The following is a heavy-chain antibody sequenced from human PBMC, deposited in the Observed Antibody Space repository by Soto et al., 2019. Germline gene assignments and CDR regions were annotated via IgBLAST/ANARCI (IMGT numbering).Heavy chain of an antibody. Sequence: QVQLQQWGAGLLKPSETLSLTCAVYGGSFSGYYWSWIRQPPGKGLEWIGEINHSGSTNYNPSLKSRVTISVDTSKNQFSLKLSSATAADTAVYYCARVAVAGDYYYYYGMDVWGQGTTVTVSS. D-gene: IGHD6-19*01. CDR1: GGSFSGYY. CDR2: INHSGST. V-gene: IGHV4-34*01. J-gene: IGHJ6*02. CDR3: ARVAVAGDYYYYYGMDV.